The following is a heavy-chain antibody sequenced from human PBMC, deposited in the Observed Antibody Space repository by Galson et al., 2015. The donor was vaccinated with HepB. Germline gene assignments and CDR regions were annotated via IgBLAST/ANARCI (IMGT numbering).Heavy chain of an antibody. Sequence: SLRLSCAAAGVIFSNYAVSWVRQAPGKGLEWVSLISAPGTRTYYADSVKGRFTVSRDNSENTLSLKMDNLRVEDTAIYYCAREFGGRFDYWGQGTLVTVSS. CDR2: ISAPGTRT. CDR3: AREFGGRFDY. V-gene: IGHV3-23*01. D-gene: IGHD3-3*01. J-gene: IGHJ4*02. CDR1: GVIFSNYA.